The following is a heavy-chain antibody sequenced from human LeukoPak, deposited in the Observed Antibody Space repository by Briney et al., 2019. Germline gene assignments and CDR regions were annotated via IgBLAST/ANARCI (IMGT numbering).Heavy chain of an antibody. V-gene: IGHV3-23*01. CDR2: ISGSGGST. CDR3: AKDSGLSSGWSPYYFDY. J-gene: IGHJ4*02. D-gene: IGHD6-19*01. CDR1: GFTFSSYA. Sequence: PGGSLRLSCAASGFTFSSYAMSWVRQAPGKGLEWVSAISGSGGSTYYADSVKGRFTISRDNSKNTLYLQMNSLRAEDTAVYYCAKDSGLSSGWSPYYFDYWGQGTLVTVSS.